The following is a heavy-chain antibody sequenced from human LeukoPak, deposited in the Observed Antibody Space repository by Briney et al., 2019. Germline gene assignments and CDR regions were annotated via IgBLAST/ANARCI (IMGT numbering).Heavy chain of an antibody. V-gene: IGHV1-69*05. D-gene: IGHD6-19*01. CDR3: ASNSPRSSGWPNFDY. CDR1: GGTFSSYA. Sequence: SVKVSCKASGGTFSSYAISWVRQAPGQGLEWMGRIIPIFGTANYAQKFQGRVTITTDESTSTAYMELSSLRSEDTAVYYCASNSPRSSGWPNFDYWGQGTLATVSS. CDR2: IIPIFGTA. J-gene: IGHJ4*02.